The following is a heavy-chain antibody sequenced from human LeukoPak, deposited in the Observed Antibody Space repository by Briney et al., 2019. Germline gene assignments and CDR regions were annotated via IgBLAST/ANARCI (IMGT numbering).Heavy chain of an antibody. CDR3: ARTMVRGVSSFDN. J-gene: IGHJ4*03. V-gene: IGHV4-4*02. CDR2: IYHSGST. D-gene: IGHD3-10*01. Sequence: PSETLSLTCAVSGGSISSSDWWAWLRQPPGKGPVWIGEIYHSGSTTYNPSLESRVTISVDESTNQFSLKLSSVIAADTAVYYCARTMVRGVSSFDNWGQGTLVTVSS. CDR1: GGSISSSDW.